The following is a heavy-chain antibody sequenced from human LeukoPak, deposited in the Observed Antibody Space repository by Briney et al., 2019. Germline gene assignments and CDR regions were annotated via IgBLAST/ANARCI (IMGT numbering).Heavy chain of an antibody. CDR1: GFTFNNYA. J-gene: IGHJ4*02. Sequence: GGSLRLSCAASGFTFNNYAMNWVRQAPGKGLEWVSSITSSSSYIYYADSVKGRFTISRDNAKNSLYLQMNSLRAEDTAVYYCARVYSSSWYSGYWGQGTLVTVSS. CDR2: ITSSSSYI. CDR3: ARVYSSSWYSGY. D-gene: IGHD6-13*01. V-gene: IGHV3-21*01.